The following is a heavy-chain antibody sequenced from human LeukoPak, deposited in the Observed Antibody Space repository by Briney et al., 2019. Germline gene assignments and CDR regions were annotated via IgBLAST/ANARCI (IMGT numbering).Heavy chain of an antibody. CDR1: GYTLTELS. J-gene: IGHJ4*02. V-gene: IGHV1-24*01. Sequence: ASVKVSCKVSGYTLTELSMHWVRQAPGKGLGWMGGFDPEDGETIYAQKFQGRVTMTEDTSTDTAYMELSSLRSEDTAVYYCATALLVMATTWSRRADYWGQGTLVTVSS. D-gene: IGHD5-24*01. CDR3: ATALLVMATTWSRRADY. CDR2: FDPEDGET.